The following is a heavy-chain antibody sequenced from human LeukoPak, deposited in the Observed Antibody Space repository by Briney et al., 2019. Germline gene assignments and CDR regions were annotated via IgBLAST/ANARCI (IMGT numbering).Heavy chain of an antibody. J-gene: IGHJ4*02. Sequence: PGGSLRLSCAASGFTFSSCSMNWVRQAPGKGLEWVSSISSSSSYIYYADSVKGRFTISRDNAKNSLYLQMNSLRVEDTAVYYCARDSGYCSSTSCYTGRDFDYWGQGTLVTVSS. D-gene: IGHD2-2*02. V-gene: IGHV3-21*01. CDR3: ARDSGYCSSTSCYTGRDFDY. CDR2: ISSSSSYI. CDR1: GFTFSSCS.